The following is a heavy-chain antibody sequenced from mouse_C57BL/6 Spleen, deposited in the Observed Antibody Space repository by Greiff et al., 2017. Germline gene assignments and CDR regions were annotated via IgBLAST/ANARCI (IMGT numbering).Heavy chain of an antibody. Sequence: EVQVVESGAELVKPGASVKLSCTASGFNIKDYYMHWVKQRTEQGLEWIGRIDPEDGETKYAPKFQGKATITADTSSNTAYLQLSSLTSEDTAVYYCARSEGSSSFFDYWGQGTTLTVSS. CDR3: ARSEGSSSFFDY. D-gene: IGHD1-1*01. CDR1: GFNIKDYY. CDR2: IDPEDGET. V-gene: IGHV14-2*01. J-gene: IGHJ2*01.